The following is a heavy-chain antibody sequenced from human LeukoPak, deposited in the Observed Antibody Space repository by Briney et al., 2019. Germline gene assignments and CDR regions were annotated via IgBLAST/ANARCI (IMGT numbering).Heavy chain of an antibody. J-gene: IGHJ6*03. CDR3: ARSRVVVPAARTGYYYYMDV. D-gene: IGHD2-2*01. V-gene: IGHV4-4*07. Sequence: SETLSLTCTVSGGSISSYYWSWIRQPAGKGLEWIGRIYTSGSTNYNPSLKGRVTMSVDTSKNQFSLRLSSVTAADTAVYYCARSRVVVPAARTGYYYYMDVWGKGTTVTVSS. CDR2: IYTSGST. CDR1: GGSISSYY.